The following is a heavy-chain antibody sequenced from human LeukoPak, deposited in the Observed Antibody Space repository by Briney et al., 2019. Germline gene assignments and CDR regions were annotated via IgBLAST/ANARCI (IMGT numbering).Heavy chain of an antibody. CDR1: GFSLSTSGMC. V-gene: IGHV2-70*11. CDR3: ARITSGSYGKRGFDP. CDR2: IDWDDDK. J-gene: IGHJ5*02. Sequence: ESGPTLVNPTQTLTLTCTFSGFSLSTSGMCVSWIRQPPGKALEWLARIDWDDDKYYSTSLKTRLTISKDTSKNQVVLTMTNMGALGRATYYCARITSGSYGKRGFDPWGQGTLVTVSS. D-gene: IGHD3-10*01.